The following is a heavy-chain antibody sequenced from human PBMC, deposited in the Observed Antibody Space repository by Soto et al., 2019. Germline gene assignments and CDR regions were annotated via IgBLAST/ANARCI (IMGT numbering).Heavy chain of an antibody. J-gene: IGHJ6*03. CDR1: GYTFTSYD. CDR3: ASNPVYSSGWGNNGYYYYMDV. CDR2: MNPNSGNT. Sequence: ASVKVSCKASGYTFTSYDINWVRQATGQGLEWMGWMNPNSGNTGYAQKFQGRVTMTRNTSKSTAYMELSSLRSEDTAVYYCASNPVYSSGWGNNGYYYYMDVWGKGTTVTVSS. D-gene: IGHD6-19*01. V-gene: IGHV1-8*01.